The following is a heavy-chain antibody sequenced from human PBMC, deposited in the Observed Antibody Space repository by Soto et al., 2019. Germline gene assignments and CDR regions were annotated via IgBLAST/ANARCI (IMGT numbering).Heavy chain of an antibody. J-gene: IGHJ4*02. CDR3: ARKAAAHDY. Sequence: QVQLQQWGAGLLKPSETLSLTCAVYGGSFSGYYWSLIRQPPGKGLEWIGEISHSGNTNYSTSHKSRVTISVDTSTNQFSPKSSSVTAADTAVYYCARKAAAHDYWGQGTLVTVSS. CDR2: ISHSGNT. D-gene: IGHD6-13*01. V-gene: IGHV4-34*01. CDR1: GGSFSGYY.